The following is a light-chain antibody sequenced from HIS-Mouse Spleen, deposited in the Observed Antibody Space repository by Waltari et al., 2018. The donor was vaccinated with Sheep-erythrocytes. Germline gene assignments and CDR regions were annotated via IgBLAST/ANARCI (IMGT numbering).Light chain of an antibody. CDR3: CSYAGSYNHV. CDR1: SSDVGGYNY. J-gene: IGLJ1*01. CDR2: DVS. Sequence: QSALTQPRSVSGSPGQSVTISCTGTSSDVGGYNYVSWYQQHSGKAPKLMIYDVSKRPYGVPVRFSGSKSGNTASLTISGLQAEDEADYYCCSYAGSYNHVFATGTKVTVL. V-gene: IGLV2-11*01.